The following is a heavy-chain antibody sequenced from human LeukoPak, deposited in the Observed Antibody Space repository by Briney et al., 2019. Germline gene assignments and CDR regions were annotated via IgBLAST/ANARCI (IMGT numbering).Heavy chain of an antibody. Sequence: GGSLRLSCAAFGFTFSSYWMHWVRQAPGKGLVWVSRINSDGSCTSYADSVKGRFTISRDNAKNTLYLQMNSLRAEDTAVYYCARRGIAAAGDYWGQGTLVTVSS. V-gene: IGHV3-74*01. J-gene: IGHJ4*02. CDR3: ARRGIAAAGDY. CDR1: GFTFSSYW. D-gene: IGHD6-13*01. CDR2: INSDGSCT.